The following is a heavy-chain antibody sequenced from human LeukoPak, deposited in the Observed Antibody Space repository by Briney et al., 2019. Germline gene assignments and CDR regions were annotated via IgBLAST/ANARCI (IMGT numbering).Heavy chain of an antibody. CDR2: IYYSGST. V-gene: IGHV4-59*01. D-gene: IGHD6-13*01. Sequence: SETLSLTCTVSGGSISSYYWSWIRQPPGKGLEWIGYIYYSGSTNYNPSLKSRVTISVDTYKNQFSLKLSSVTAADTAVYYCARMTTEVAAAGTNYAFDIWGQGTMVTVSS. CDR1: GGSISSYY. J-gene: IGHJ3*02. CDR3: ARMTTEVAAAGTNYAFDI.